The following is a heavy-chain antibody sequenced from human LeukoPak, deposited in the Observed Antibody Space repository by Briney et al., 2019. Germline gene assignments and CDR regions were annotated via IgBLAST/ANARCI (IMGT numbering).Heavy chain of an antibody. Sequence: SETLSLTCTVSGASISSYYWSWIRQPPGKGLEWIGYIYYSGSTNCNPSVKSRVAMSVDTSKKQFSLKLSFLTAADTAVYYCARGGTAVIAPYAFDIWGQGTMVTVSS. CDR1: GASISSYY. V-gene: IGHV4-59*12. J-gene: IGHJ3*02. D-gene: IGHD4-23*01. CDR3: ARGGTAVIAPYAFDI. CDR2: IYYSGST.